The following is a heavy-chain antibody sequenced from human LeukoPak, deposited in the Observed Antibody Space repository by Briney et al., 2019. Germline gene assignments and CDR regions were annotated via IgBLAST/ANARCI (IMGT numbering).Heavy chain of an antibody. CDR1: GGTFSSYA. J-gene: IGHJ4*02. V-gene: IGHV1-69*04. Sequence: SVKVSCKASGGTFSSYAISWVRQAPGQGLEGMGRIIPIFGIANYAQKFQGRVTITPDKSTSTAYMELSSLRSEDTAVYYCARDQFTIGTFDYWGQGTLVTVSS. D-gene: IGHD3-10*01. CDR2: IIPIFGIA. CDR3: ARDQFTIGTFDY.